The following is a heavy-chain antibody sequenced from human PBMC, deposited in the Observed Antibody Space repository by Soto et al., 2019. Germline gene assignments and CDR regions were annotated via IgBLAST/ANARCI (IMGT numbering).Heavy chain of an antibody. V-gene: IGHV1-18*01. CDR2: ISAYNTNT. J-gene: IGHJ4*02. Sequence: AAVTASCTASVYTFTIYAISWVRQAPGQGLEWMGWISAYNTNTNYAQKLQGRVTMTTDTSTSTSYMELRSLRSDDTAVYFCARDRLGATGDYWGQGTLVTVSS. D-gene: IGHD1-26*01. CDR1: VYTFTIYA. CDR3: ARDRLGATGDY.